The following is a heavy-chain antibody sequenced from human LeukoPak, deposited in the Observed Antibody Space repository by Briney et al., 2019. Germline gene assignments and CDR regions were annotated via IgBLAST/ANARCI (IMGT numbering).Heavy chain of an antibody. CDR2: INPNSGGT. J-gene: IGHJ5*02. V-gene: IGHV1-2*02. CDR1: GYTFTGYY. D-gene: IGHD6-13*01. Sequence: ASVKVPCKASGYTFTGYYMHWVRQAPGQGLEWMGWINPNSGGTNYAQKFQGRVTMTRDTSISTAYMELSRLRSDDTAVYYCAREGSSSWYTSWFDPWGQGTLVTVSS. CDR3: AREGSSSWYTSWFDP.